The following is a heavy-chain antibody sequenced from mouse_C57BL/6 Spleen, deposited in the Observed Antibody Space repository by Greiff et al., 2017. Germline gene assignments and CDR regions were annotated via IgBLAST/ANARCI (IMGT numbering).Heavy chain of an antibody. CDR2: IDPETGGT. CDR1: GYTFTDYE. J-gene: IGHJ1*03. Sequence: QVQLKESGAELVRPGASVTLSCKASGYTFTDYEMHWVKQTPVHGLEWIGAIDPETGGTAYNQKFKGKAILTADKSSSTAYMELRSLTSEDSAVYYCTRKALRGAYFDVWGTGTTVTVSS. CDR3: TRKALRGAYFDV. V-gene: IGHV1-15*01. D-gene: IGHD1-2*01.